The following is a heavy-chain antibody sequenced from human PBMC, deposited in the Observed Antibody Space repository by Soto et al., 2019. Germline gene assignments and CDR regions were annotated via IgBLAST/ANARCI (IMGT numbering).Heavy chain of an antibody. J-gene: IGHJ6*03. V-gene: IGHV4-59*01. CDR1: GGYISRYY. CDR3: GGSLNHRYYYLDV. D-gene: IGHD2-15*01. Sequence: SETLSLTCTASGGYISRYYWSWIRPPPCKGLEWIGYISYSGSTNYNPSLKRRVTISVDTSKNQFSLKLISVTPADTAVYYCGGSLNHRYYYLDVWGKGATATVSS. CDR2: ISYSGST.